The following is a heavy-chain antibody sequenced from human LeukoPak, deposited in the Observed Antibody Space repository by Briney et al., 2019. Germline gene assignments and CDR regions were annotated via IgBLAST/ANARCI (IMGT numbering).Heavy chain of an antibody. J-gene: IGHJ5*02. CDR2: INHSGST. D-gene: IGHD3-3*01. CDR1: GGSFSGYY. CDR3: ARGSKSRSFGVVKVYNWFDP. V-gene: IGHV4-34*01. Sequence: PSETLSLTCAVYGGSFSGYYWSWIRQPPGKGLEWIGEINHSGSTNYNPSLKSRVTISVDTSKNQFSLKLSSVTAADTAVYYCARGSKSRSFGVVKVYNWFDPWGQGTLVTASS.